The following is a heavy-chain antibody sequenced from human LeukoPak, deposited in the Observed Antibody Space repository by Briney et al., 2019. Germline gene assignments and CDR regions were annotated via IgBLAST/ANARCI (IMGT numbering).Heavy chain of an antibody. J-gene: IGHJ3*02. CDR2: ISGSGGST. Sequence: GGSLRLSCAASGFTFSSYAMSWVRQAPGKGLEWVSAISGSGGSTYYADSVKGRFTISRDNAKNSLYLQMNSLRAEDTAVYYCARVYSSSWYRSFDAFDIWGQGTMVTVSS. CDR1: GFTFSSYA. D-gene: IGHD6-13*01. CDR3: ARVYSSSWYRSFDAFDI. V-gene: IGHV3-23*01.